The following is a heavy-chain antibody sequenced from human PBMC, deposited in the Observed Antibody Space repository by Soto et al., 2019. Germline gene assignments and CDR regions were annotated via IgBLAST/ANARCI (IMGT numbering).Heavy chain of an antibody. V-gene: IGHV3-23*01. CDR2: ISGSGGST. CDR3: ANGVNRGAAAGTDY. J-gene: IGHJ4*02. D-gene: IGHD6-13*01. CDR1: GFTFSSYA. Sequence: EVQPLESGGGLVQPGGSLRLSCAASGFTFSSYAMSWVRQAPGKGLEWVSAISGSGGSTYYVDSVKGRFTISRDNSKNTLYLQMNSLRVEDTAVYYCANGVNRGAAAGTDYWGQGTLVTVSS.